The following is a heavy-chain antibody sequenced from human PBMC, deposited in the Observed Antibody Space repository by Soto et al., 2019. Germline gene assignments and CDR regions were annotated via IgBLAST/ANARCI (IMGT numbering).Heavy chain of an antibody. CDR1: GGSISSSSYY. CDR2: IYYSGST. D-gene: IGHD3-10*01. J-gene: IGHJ5*02. Sequence: QLQLQESGPGLVKPSETLSLTCTVSGGSISSSSYYWGWIRQPPGKGLEGIGSIYYSGSTYYNPSLKSRVTRSVATSKNQYSLKLSSLSAADPAVYYCAGDRPDYYGSGRYYKGVGAYNWFAPWGQGTLVTVSS. V-gene: IGHV4-39*01. CDR3: AGDRPDYYGSGRYYKGVGAYNWFAP.